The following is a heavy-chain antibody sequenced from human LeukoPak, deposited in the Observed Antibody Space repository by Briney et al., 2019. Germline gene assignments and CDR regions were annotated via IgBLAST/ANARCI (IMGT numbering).Heavy chain of an antibody. CDR1: GFTFSSYW. CDR2: IKQDGGEK. CDR3: ARRGASPDWNDWRFDP. J-gene: IGHJ5*02. V-gene: IGHV3-7*01. D-gene: IGHD1-1*01. Sequence: PGGSLRLSCAASGFTFSSYWMTCVRQPPGKGREGVANIKQDGGEKYYVDSVKGRFTISIDTAKNSLYLQMNSLRAEDTAVYYCARRGASPDWNDWRFDPWGQGTLVTVSS.